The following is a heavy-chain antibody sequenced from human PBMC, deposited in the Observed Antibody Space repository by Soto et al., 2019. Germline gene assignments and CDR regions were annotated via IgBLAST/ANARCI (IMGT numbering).Heavy chain of an antibody. J-gene: IGHJ6*02. CDR3: ARAYCSGGSCYGFDYYYYGMDV. D-gene: IGHD2-15*01. V-gene: IGHV4-31*02. CDR2: IYYSGST. Sequence: PSLTCTVSGGSISSGGYYWSWIRQHPGKGLEWIGYIYYSGSTYYNPSLKSRVTISVDTSKNQFSLKLSSVTAADTAVYYCARAYCSGGSCYGFDYYYYGMDVWGQGTTVTVSS. CDR1: GGSISSGGYY.